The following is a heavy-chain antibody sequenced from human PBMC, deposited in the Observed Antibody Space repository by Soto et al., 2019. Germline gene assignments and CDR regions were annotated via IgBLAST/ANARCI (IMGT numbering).Heavy chain of an antibody. CDR3: ARVYCGGDCNPPHY. D-gene: IGHD2-21*02. CDR1: GFTFSSYS. V-gene: IGHV3-48*04. CDR2: ISSSGSTI. Sequence: GGSLRLSCAASGFTFSSYSMNWVRQAPGKGLEWVSYISSSGSTIYYADSVKGRFTISRDNAKNSLYLQMNSLRAEDTAVYYCARVYCGGDCNPPHYWGQGTLVTVSS. J-gene: IGHJ4*02.